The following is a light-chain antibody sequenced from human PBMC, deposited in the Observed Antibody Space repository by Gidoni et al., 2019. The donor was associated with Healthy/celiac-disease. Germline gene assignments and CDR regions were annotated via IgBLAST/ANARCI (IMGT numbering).Light chain of an antibody. Sequence: DIQLTQSPSFLSASVGDRVTITCRASQGISSYLAWYQQKPGKAPKLLIYDASNLQRGVPSRFSGSGSGKEFTLTISSLQPEDFATYYCQQINSYPLTFXGXTKVEIK. CDR3: QQINSYPLT. CDR1: QGISSY. J-gene: IGKJ4*01. V-gene: IGKV1-9*01. CDR2: DAS.